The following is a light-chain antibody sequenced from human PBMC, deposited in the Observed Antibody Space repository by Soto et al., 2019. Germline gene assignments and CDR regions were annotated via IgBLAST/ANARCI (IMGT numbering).Light chain of an antibody. Sequence: LTQPASVSGSPGQSITISCTGSSSDIGAYNYVSWFQQYPGKAPKLIISEVSNRPSGVSNRFSGSKSGTAASPTISGLQTEDEADYFCFSFTTDWTHVFGTGTKVTVL. V-gene: IGLV2-14*01. J-gene: IGLJ1*01. CDR3: FSFTTDWTHV. CDR1: SSDIGAYNY. CDR2: EVS.